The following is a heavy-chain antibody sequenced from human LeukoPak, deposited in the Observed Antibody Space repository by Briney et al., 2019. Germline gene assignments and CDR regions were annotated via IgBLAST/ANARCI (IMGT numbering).Heavy chain of an antibody. D-gene: IGHD6-19*01. V-gene: IGHV3-74*01. CDR3: ARMDIPVGGSPNWFDP. CDR1: GFTFSNYW. CDR2: INSDGNRA. J-gene: IGHJ5*02. Sequence: PGGSLRLSCAASGFTFSNYWMHWVRQAPGKGLVWVSRINSDGNRANYADFVKGRFTISRDNAKNSLYLQMNSLRAEDTALYYCARMDIPVGGSPNWFDPWGQGTLVTVSS.